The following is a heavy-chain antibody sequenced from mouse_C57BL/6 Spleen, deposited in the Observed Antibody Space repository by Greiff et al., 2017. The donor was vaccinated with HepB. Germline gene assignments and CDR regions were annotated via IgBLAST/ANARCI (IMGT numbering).Heavy chain of an antibody. Sequence: VQLQQSGAELVKPGASVKLSCKASGYTFTEYSIHWVKQRSGQGLEWIGWFYPGSGSIKYNEKFKDKATLTADKSSSTIYMELSRLTSEDSAVYFGASHGSTEITRRGHYFDYWGQGTTLTVSS. CDR3: ASHGSTEITRRGHYFDY. CDR2: FYPGSGSI. D-gene: IGHD2-4*01. V-gene: IGHV1-62-2*01. J-gene: IGHJ2*01. CDR1: GYTFTEYS.